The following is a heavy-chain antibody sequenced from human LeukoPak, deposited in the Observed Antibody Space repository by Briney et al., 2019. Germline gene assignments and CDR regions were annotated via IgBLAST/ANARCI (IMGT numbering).Heavy chain of an antibody. Sequence: GGSLRFSGEASGLTFSAYGIHWFRKAPGKGLEGVAVISYDGSNKYSADSVKGRFTISRDNSKNTLYLQMNSLRAEDTAVYYCAKDEDYGDYVLSYWGQGTLVTVSS. D-gene: IGHD4-17*01. CDR2: ISYDGSNK. J-gene: IGHJ4*02. CDR3: AKDEDYGDYVLSY. CDR1: GLTFSAYG. V-gene: IGHV3-30*18.